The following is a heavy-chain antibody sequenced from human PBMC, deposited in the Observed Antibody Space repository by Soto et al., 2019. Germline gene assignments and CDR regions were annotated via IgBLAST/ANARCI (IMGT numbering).Heavy chain of an antibody. V-gene: IGHV6-1*01. CDR1: WEFVCWKTSA. CDR2: TYLTSKWYN. Sequence: SQTFSLTCAVCWEFVCWKTSAWNWIRQSPSMGLLWLGRTYLTSKWYNDYAVSVKSRIIINPDTSNNQFSLQLNSATPEDTAVYFCAKGDNLGPKTGYAFDPWGQG. CDR3: AKGDNLGPKTGYAFDP. D-gene: IGHD5-12*01. J-gene: IGHJ5*02.